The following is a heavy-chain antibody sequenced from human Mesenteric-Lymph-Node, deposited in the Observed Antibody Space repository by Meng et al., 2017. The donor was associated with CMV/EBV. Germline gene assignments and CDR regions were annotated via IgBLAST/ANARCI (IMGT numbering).Heavy chain of an antibody. CDR2: IIPILGIA. J-gene: IGHJ5*02. Sequence: SVKVSCKASGGTFSSYAISWVRQAPGQGLEWMGGIIPILGIANYAQKFQGRVTITTDESTSTAYMELSSLRSEDTAVYYCAREPAAGNNWFDPWGQGTLVTVSS. CDR3: AREPAAGNNWFDP. CDR1: GGTFSSYA. V-gene: IGHV1-69*10. D-gene: IGHD2-2*01.